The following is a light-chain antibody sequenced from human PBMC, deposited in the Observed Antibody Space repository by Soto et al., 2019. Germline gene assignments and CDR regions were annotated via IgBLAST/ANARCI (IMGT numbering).Light chain of an antibody. CDR1: QGISDY. J-gene: IGKJ1*01. Sequence: DIRMTQSPSSLSASVGDTVTITCRASQGISDYLSWFQHKPGEAPKLLIYTASSLQGGVPLRFSGAGSQTDFSLTISGLQPEDSANYYCQQTYTFPWTFGQGTRVDIK. CDR3: QQTYTFPWT. CDR2: TAS. V-gene: IGKV1-39*01.